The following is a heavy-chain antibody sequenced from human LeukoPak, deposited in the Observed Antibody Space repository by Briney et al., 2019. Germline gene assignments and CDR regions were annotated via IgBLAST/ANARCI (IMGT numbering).Heavy chain of an antibody. Sequence: SETLSLTCAVYGGSFSGYYWSWIRQPPGKGLEWIGEINHSGSTNYNPSLKSRVTISVDTSKNQFSLKLSSVTAADTAVYYCARANCGGDCYSLFPQYYFDYWGQGTLVTVSS. CDR3: ARANCGGDCYSLFPQYYFDY. CDR1: GGSFSGYY. CDR2: INHSGST. V-gene: IGHV4-34*01. D-gene: IGHD2-21*02. J-gene: IGHJ4*02.